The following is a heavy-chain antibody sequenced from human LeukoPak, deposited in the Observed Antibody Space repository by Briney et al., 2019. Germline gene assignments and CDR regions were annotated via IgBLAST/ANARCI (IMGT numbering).Heavy chain of an antibody. CDR2: IYYTGNT. J-gene: IGHJ3*02. V-gene: IGHV4-39*07. D-gene: IGHD3-9*01. CDR1: GDSLIGYY. CDR3: TKSAGYGLVRI. Sequence: SETLSLTCIVSGDSLIGYYWGWIRQPPGKGLEWIGNIYYTGNTYYNSSLKSRVTISLDTSKNQFSLKVISMTAADTAAYYCTKSAGYGLVRICGRGKMVTVSS.